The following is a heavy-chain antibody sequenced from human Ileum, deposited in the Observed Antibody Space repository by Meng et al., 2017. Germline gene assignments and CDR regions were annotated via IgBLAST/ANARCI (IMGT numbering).Heavy chain of an antibody. Sequence: HVQLQESDPGLVRPSETLSLICTVSGGSVSRAGYQWGWIRQPPGKGLEWIGYASTNYNPSLKSRVTISLDTSRNQFSLSLSSVTAADTAVYYCARDHMGSLDYWGQGILVTVSS. CDR2: AST. V-gene: IGHV4-61*08. CDR1: GGSVSRAGYQ. J-gene: IGHJ4*02. CDR3: ARDHMGSLDY. D-gene: IGHD1-26*01.